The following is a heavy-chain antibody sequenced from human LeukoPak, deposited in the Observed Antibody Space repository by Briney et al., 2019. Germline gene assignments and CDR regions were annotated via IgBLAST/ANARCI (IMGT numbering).Heavy chain of an antibody. CDR2: IYSGGST. D-gene: IGHD1-7*01. Sequence: GGSLRLSCAASGFTVSSNYMSWVRQAPGKGLEWVSVIYSGGSTYYADSVKGRFTSSRDNSKNTLYLQMNSLRAEDTAVYYCVRELVNWFDPWGQGTLVTVSS. J-gene: IGHJ5*02. CDR1: GFTVSSNY. V-gene: IGHV3-66*02. CDR3: VRELVNWFDP.